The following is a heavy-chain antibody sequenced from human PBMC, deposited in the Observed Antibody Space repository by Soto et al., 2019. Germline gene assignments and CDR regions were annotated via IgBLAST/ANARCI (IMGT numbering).Heavy chain of an antibody. D-gene: IGHD2-15*01. CDR1: GFTFSNAW. CDR2: IKSKTDGGTT. Sequence: GGSLRLSCAASGFTFSNAWMNWVRQAPGKGLEWVSRIKSKTDGGTTDYAAPLKGRFTISADKSISTAYLQWSSLKASDTAMYCCARMGFSGGGYLSYYYYGMDVWGQGTTVTVSS. J-gene: IGHJ6*02. V-gene: IGHV3-15*07. CDR3: ARMGFSGGGYLSYYYYGMDV.